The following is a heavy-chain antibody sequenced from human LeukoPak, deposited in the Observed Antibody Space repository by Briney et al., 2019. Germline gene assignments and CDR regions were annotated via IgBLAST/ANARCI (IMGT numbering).Heavy chain of an antibody. CDR1: GGSISSYY. CDR3: AKSSRGGYSYGTIYYYYYGMDV. V-gene: IGHV4-4*07. D-gene: IGHD5-18*01. CDR2: IYTSGST. J-gene: IGHJ6*02. Sequence: SETLSLTCTVSGGSISSYYWSWIRQPAGKGLEWIGRIYTSGSTNYNPSLKSRVTMSVDTSKNQFSLKLSSVTAADTAVYYCAKSSRGGYSYGTIYYYYYGMDVWGQGTTVTVSS.